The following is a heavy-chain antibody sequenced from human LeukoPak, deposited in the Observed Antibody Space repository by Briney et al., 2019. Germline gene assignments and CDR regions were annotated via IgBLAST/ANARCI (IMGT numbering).Heavy chain of an antibody. CDR3: ARDGGWFWRTDHDAFDI. D-gene: IGHD3-3*01. Sequence: ASVKVSCKASGYTFTSYGISWVRQAPGQGLEWMGWISAYNGNTNYAQKLQGRVTMTTDTSTSTAYMELRSLRSDDTAVYYCARDGGWFWRTDHDAFDIWGQGTMVTVPS. V-gene: IGHV1-18*01. J-gene: IGHJ3*02. CDR2: ISAYNGNT. CDR1: GYTFTSYG.